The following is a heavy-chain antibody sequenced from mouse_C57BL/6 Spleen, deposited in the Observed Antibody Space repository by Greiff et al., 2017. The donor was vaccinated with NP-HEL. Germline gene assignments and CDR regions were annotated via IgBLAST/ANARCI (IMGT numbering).Heavy chain of an antibody. Sequence: VQLVESGGGLVKPGGSLKLSCAASGFTFSSYTMSWVRQTPEKRLEWVATISGGGGNTYYPDSVKGRFTISRDNAKNTLYLQMSSLRSEDTALYYCARHRVFYYGTSQGAMDYWGQGTSVTVSS. D-gene: IGHD1-1*01. CDR1: GFTFSSYT. V-gene: IGHV5-9*01. CDR3: ARHRVFYYGTSQGAMDY. J-gene: IGHJ4*01. CDR2: ISGGGGNT.